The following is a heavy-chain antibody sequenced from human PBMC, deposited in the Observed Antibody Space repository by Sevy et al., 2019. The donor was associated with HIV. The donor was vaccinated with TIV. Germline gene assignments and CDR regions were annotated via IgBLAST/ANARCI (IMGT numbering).Heavy chain of an antibody. Sequence: GGSLRLSCAASGFTFSSYWMSWVRQAPGKGLEWVANIKQDGSEKYYVDSVKGRFTISRDNAKNSLYLQMNSLRAEDTAVYYCARKYCSGGSCYWFGWFDPCGQGTLVTVSS. CDR2: IKQDGSEK. D-gene: IGHD2-15*01. V-gene: IGHV3-7*01. CDR3: ARKYCSGGSCYWFGWFDP. J-gene: IGHJ5*02. CDR1: GFTFSSYW.